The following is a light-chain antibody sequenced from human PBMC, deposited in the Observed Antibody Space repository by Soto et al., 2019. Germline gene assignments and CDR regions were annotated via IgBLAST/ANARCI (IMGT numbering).Light chain of an antibody. CDR2: DVS. Sequence: QSALTQPASVSGSPGQSIAISCTGTSSDVAAYNYVSWYQQHPGKAPKLMIYDVSNRLSGVSNRFSGSKSGNTASLTISGLQAEDEADYYCTSYTTSTTWVFGGGTMLTVL. CDR1: SSDVAAYNY. V-gene: IGLV2-14*03. J-gene: IGLJ3*02. CDR3: TSYTTSTTWV.